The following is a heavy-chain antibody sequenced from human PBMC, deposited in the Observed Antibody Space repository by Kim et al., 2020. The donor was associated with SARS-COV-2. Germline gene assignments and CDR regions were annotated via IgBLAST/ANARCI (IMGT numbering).Heavy chain of an antibody. D-gene: IGHD1-26*01. CDR1: GGSFSGYY. Sequence: SETLSLTCAVYGGSFSGYYWSWIRQPPGKGLEWIGEINHSGSTNYNPSLKSRVTISVDTSKNQFSLKLSSVTAADTAVYYCAETWSRIVGAPYYFDYWG. J-gene: IGHJ4*01. CDR2: INHSGST. CDR3: AETWSRIVGAPYYFDY. V-gene: IGHV4-34*01.